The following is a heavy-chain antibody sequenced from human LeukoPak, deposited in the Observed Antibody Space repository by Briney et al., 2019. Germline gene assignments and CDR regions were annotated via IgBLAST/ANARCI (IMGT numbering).Heavy chain of an antibody. CDR2: IYYNGNA. V-gene: IGHV4-59*01. D-gene: IGHD3-22*01. CDR1: GGSISSYY. CDR3: ARDTYSYDSSAYYYYYMDV. Sequence: SETLSLTCTVSGGSISSYYWSWIRQAPGKGLEGIGDIYYNGNANYNPSLRSRVTLSVDTSNNQFSLKLSSVTAADTAVYYCARDTYSYDSSAYYYYYMDVWGKGTTVTVSS. J-gene: IGHJ6*03.